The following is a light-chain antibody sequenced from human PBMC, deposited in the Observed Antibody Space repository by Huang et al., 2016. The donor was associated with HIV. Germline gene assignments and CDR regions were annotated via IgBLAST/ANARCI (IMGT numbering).Light chain of an antibody. J-gene: IGKJ2*01. Sequence: DIQMTQSPSSLSALVGDRVTITCRAGQRITSYLNWYHQKPGKAPELLNYGASTLHVGVPSRFSGSGSGKHITLTITPLQPEDSGIYYCQQSYSLPQTFGQGTKLEI. V-gene: IGKV1-39*01. CDR3: QQSYSLPQT. CDR2: GAS. CDR1: QRITSY.